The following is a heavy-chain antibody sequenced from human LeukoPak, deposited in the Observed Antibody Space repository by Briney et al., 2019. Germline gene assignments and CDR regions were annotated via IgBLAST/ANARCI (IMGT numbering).Heavy chain of an antibody. D-gene: IGHD3-9*01. V-gene: IGHV3-23*01. Sequence: PGGSLTLSCAASEFTFSSYAMTWVRQAPGKGLEWVSAISGSGGTTYYADSVRGRFTISRDNSKNTLYLQMNSLRAEDTAVYYCAKGLINDWSALEYWGQGTLVTVSS. J-gene: IGHJ4*02. CDR1: EFTFSSYA. CDR2: ISGSGGTT. CDR3: AKGLINDWSALEY.